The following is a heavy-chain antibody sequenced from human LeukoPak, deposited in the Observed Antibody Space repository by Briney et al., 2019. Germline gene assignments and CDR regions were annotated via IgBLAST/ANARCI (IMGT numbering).Heavy chain of an antibody. J-gene: IGHJ5*02. CDR2: ISAYNGDT. D-gene: IGHD6-19*01. CDR3: ARDPSNTSGWKTWFDP. Sequence: ASVKVSCKTSGFTFTGYFSHWLRQAPGQGLERMGWISAYNGDTKYAQKFQGRVTMTTDTSTSTAFMEVRSLRSDDTAVYYCARDPSNTSGWKTWFDPWGQGTLVTVSS. V-gene: IGHV1-18*04. CDR1: GFTFTGYF.